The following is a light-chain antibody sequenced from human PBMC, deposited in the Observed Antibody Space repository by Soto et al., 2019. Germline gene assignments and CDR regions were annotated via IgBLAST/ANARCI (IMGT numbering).Light chain of an antibody. V-gene: IGLV2-14*01. J-gene: IGLJ2*01. CDR2: EVN. CDR1: KFDIGRYNY. Sequence: QSALTQPASVSGSPGQPITISCAGTKFDIGRYNYVSWYRQHPGEAPKLIIFEVNNRPSGISNRFTGSKSGNTASLTISGLQVEYEALYFGSSYTSASALGIFGGGTKLTVL. CDR3: SSYTSASALGI.